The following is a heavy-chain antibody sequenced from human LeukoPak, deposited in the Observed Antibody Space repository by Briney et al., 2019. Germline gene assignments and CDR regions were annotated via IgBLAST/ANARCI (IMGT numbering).Heavy chain of an antibody. CDR1: GFTVSSNY. V-gene: IGHV3-66*04. Sequence: PGGSLRLSCAASGFTVSSNYMSWVRQAPGKGLEWVSAISGSGGSTYYADSVKGRFTISRDNSKNTLYLQMNSLRAEDTAVYYCARHGSMTLIRGRLRYYYMDVWGKGTTVTISS. CDR2: ISGSGGST. J-gene: IGHJ6*03. D-gene: IGHD3-10*01. CDR3: ARHGSMTLIRGRLRYYYMDV.